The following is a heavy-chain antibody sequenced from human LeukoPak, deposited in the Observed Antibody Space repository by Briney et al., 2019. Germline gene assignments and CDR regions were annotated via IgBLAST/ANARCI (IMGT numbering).Heavy chain of an antibody. D-gene: IGHD3-3*01. J-gene: IGHJ3*02. CDR2: IYTSGST. Sequence: PSQTLSLTCTVSGGSIGSGSYYWSWIRQPAGKGLEWIGRIYTSGSTNYNPSLKSRVTISVDTSKNQFSLKLGSVTAADTAVYYCARATYDFWSGYYYAFDIWGQGAMVTVSS. V-gene: IGHV4-61*02. CDR3: ARATYDFWSGYYYAFDI. CDR1: GGSIGSGSYY.